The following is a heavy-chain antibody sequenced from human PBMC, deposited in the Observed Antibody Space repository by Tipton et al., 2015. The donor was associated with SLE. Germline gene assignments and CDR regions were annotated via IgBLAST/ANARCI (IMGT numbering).Heavy chain of an antibody. Sequence: SLRLSCAASGFSFSGYAMHWVRQAPGKGLEWVAVISLDGSNKYYADSVKGRFTISKDNSRNTLYLEMNSLRAEDTALYYCARDSRWLPDCWGQGTLVTVSS. CDR2: ISLDGSNK. V-gene: IGHV3-30*04. J-gene: IGHJ4*02. CDR3: ARDSRWLPDC. CDR1: GFSFSGYA. D-gene: IGHD5-12*01.